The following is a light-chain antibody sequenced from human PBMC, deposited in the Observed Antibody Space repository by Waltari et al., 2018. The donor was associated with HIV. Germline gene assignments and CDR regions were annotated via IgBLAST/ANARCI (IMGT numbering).Light chain of an antibody. CDR2: SNN. CDR1: SSNIGSNT. J-gene: IGLJ3*02. CDR3: AAWDDSLNGPV. V-gene: IGLV1-44*01. Sequence: QSVLTQPPSASGTPGQRVTISCSGSSSNIGSNTVNWYQQLPGTAPKPLIYSNNRRPSGVPDRFSGYKSGTSASLAISGLQSEDEADYYCAAWDDSLNGPVFGGGTKLTVL.